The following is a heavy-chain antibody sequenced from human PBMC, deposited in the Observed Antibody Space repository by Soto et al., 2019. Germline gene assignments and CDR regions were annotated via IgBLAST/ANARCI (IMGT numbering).Heavy chain of an antibody. V-gene: IGHV1-2*02. CDR3: ARSLLDEYSSSWRSAYYGMDV. CDR1: GFTLSAYY. CDR2: INPNSGGT. J-gene: IGHJ6*02. D-gene: IGHD6-13*01. Sequence: QVQLVQSGAELKKPGASVKVSCKASGFTLSAYYIYWVRQAPGHGLVWIGWINPNSGGTNNAQKFQGRVTMTRDTSTSTVYMELSALIPDDTAVYYCARSLLDEYSSSWRSAYYGMDVWGQGTTVTVSS.